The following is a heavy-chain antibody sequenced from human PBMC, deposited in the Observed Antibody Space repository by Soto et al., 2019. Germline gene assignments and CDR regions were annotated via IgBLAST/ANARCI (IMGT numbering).Heavy chain of an antibody. D-gene: IGHD4-17*01. CDR2: ISTSSSYI. V-gene: IGHV3-21*01. Sequence: EVQLVESGGGLVKPGGSLRLSCAASGFTLSGYSMNWVRQAPGKGLEWVSSISTSSSYIHYADSVKGRFTISRDNAENSLCLQMNSLRAEDTAIYYCARETPLHPDYGGNPFSDYWGQGTLVTVSA. CDR3: ARETPLHPDYGGNPFSDY. CDR1: GFTLSGYS. J-gene: IGHJ4*02.